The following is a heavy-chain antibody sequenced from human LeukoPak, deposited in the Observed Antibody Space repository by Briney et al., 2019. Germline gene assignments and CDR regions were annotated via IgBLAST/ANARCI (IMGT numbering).Heavy chain of an antibody. CDR3: AREGGGYNNRGFDY. Sequence: GGSLRLSCAASGFTFSSYWMSWVRQAPGKGLEWVANIKQDGSEKYYADSVKGRFTISRDNAKNSLYLQMNSLRAEDTAVYYCAREGGGYNNRGFDYWGQGTLVTVSS. D-gene: IGHD5-24*01. V-gene: IGHV3-7*01. CDR1: GFTFSSYW. CDR2: IKQDGSEK. J-gene: IGHJ4*02.